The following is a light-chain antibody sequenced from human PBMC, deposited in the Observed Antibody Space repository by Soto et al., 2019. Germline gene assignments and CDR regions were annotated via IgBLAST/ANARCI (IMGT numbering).Light chain of an antibody. V-gene: IGKV3-20*01. J-gene: IGKJ2*01. CDR2: CAS. Sequence: EIVLTQSPGTLSLSPGERATLSCRASQSVTSSYLAWYQQKPGQAPRLLIDCASSRATGIPNRFSGSGSGTDFTLTISRLEPEDFAVYYCQQYGSSPRTFGQGTKLEIK. CDR1: QSVTSSY. CDR3: QQYGSSPRT.